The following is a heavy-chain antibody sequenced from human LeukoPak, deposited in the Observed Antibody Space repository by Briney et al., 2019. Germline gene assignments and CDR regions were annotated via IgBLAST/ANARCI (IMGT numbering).Heavy chain of an antibody. CDR1: GYTFTDYY. Sequence: ASVKVSCKASGYTFTDYYMHWVRQAPGQGLEWMGRINPNSGGSNYAQEFQGRVTMTRDTSISTAYMELNRLTSDDTAVYYCALLWFGELWTKDYWGQGTLVTVSS. CDR3: ALLWFGELWTKDY. J-gene: IGHJ4*02. CDR2: INPNSGGS. D-gene: IGHD3-10*01. V-gene: IGHV1-2*06.